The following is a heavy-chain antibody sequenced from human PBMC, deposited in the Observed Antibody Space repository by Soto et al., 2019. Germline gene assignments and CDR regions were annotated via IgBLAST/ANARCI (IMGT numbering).Heavy chain of an antibody. CDR2: ISGSGGST. V-gene: IGHV3-23*01. CDR1: GFTFSSYA. Sequence: GGSLRLSCAASGFTFSSYAMSCVRQASGKGLEWVSAISGSGGSTYYADSVKGRFTISRDNSKNTLYLQMNSLRAEDTAVYYCAKDRCSGGSCYFDYWGQGTLVTVSS. D-gene: IGHD2-15*01. CDR3: AKDRCSGGSCYFDY. J-gene: IGHJ4*02.